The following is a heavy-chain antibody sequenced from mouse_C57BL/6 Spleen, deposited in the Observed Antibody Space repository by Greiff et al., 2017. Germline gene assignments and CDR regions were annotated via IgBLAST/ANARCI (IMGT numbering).Heavy chain of an antibody. V-gene: IGHV1-63*01. CDR1: GYTFTNYW. CDR2: IYPGGGYT. J-gene: IGHJ3*01. CDR3: ARGTWFAY. Sequence: QVQLQQSGAELVRPGTSVKMSCKASGYTFTNYWIGWAKQRPGHGLEWIGDIYPGGGYTNYNEKFKGKATFTADTSSNTAYMQLSSLTTEDSAIYYCARGTWFAYWGQGTLVTVSA.